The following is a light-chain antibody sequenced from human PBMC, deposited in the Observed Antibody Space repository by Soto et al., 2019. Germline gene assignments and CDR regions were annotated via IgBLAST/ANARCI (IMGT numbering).Light chain of an antibody. Sequence: DIQMTPSPSTLSASVGDRVTITCRASQRISSWLAWYQQKPGKAPKLLIYKASSLESGVPSRFSGSGSGTEFTLTISSLQPEDFATYYCQQYNSYSLTFGQGTKVEIK. CDR2: KAS. CDR1: QRISSW. V-gene: IGKV1-5*03. J-gene: IGKJ1*01. CDR3: QQYNSYSLT.